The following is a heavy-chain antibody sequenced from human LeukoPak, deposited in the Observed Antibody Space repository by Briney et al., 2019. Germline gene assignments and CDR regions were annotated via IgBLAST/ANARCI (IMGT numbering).Heavy chain of an antibody. V-gene: IGHV3-48*02. CDR3: AKGGKWDVTPFDY. CDR2: ISSSSTTI. Sequence: GGSLRLSCAASGFTFSSYAMNWVRQAPGKGLEWVSYISSSSTTIYSADSVKGRFTISRDNAKNSLFLQMNSLRDEDTAVYYCAKGGKWDVTPFDYWGQGTLVTVSS. J-gene: IGHJ4*02. D-gene: IGHD1-26*01. CDR1: GFTFSSYA.